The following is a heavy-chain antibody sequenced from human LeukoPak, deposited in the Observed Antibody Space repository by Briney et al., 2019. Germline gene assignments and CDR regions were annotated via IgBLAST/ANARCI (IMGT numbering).Heavy chain of an antibody. CDR2: INPNSGGT. Sequence: ASVKVSCKASGYTFTGYYMHWVRQAPGQGLEWMGWINPNSGGTNYAQKFQGRVTMTRDTSTSTVYMELSSLRSEDTAVYYCAIFQLAYCSSTSCLPNDYWGQGTLVTVSS. CDR3: AIFQLAYCSSTSCLPNDY. J-gene: IGHJ4*02. V-gene: IGHV1-2*02. D-gene: IGHD2-2*01. CDR1: GYTFTGYY.